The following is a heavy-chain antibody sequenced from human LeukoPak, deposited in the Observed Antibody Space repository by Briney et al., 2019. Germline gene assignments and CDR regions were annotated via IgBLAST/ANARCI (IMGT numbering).Heavy chain of an antibody. CDR3: ARPRSTNYFDY. Sequence: GGSLRLSCAASGFTFSSYSMNWVRQAPGKGLEWVSSISSSSSYIYYADSVKGRFTISRDNAKNSLYLQMNSLRAADTAVYYCARPRSTNYFDYWGQGTLVTVSS. J-gene: IGHJ4*02. CDR1: GFTFSSYS. V-gene: IGHV3-21*04. CDR2: ISSSSSYI. D-gene: IGHD2-15*01.